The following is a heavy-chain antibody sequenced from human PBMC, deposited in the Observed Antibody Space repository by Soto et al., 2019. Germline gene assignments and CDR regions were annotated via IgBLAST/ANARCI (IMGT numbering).Heavy chain of an antibody. CDR1: GGSFSGYY. CDR2: INHSGST. J-gene: IGHJ4*02. V-gene: IGHV4-34*01. CDR3: ARGGPITGNKSFVY. D-gene: IGHD1-20*01. Sequence: SETLSLTCAVYGGSFSGYYWSWIRQPPGKGLEWIGEINHSGSTNYNPSLKSRVTISVDTSKNQFSLKLSSVTAADTAVYYCARGGPITGNKSFVYWGQGTLVTVSS.